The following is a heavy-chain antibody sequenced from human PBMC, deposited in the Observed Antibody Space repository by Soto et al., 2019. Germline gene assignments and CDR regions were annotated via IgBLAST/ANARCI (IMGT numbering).Heavy chain of an antibody. J-gene: IGHJ6*02. CDR3: AGGQYDSSGYYSKRRPYYYYGMDV. CDR1: GFTVSSNY. D-gene: IGHD3-22*01. CDR2: IYSGGST. V-gene: IGHV3-53*01. Sequence: GGSLRLSCAASGFTVSSNYMSWVRQAPGQGLEWVSVIYSGGSTYYADSVKGRFTISRDNSKNTLYLQMNSLRAEDTAVYYCAGGQYDSSGYYSKRRPYYYYGMDVWGQGTTVTVSS.